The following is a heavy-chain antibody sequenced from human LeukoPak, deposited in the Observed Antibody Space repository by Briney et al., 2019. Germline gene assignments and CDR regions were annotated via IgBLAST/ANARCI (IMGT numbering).Heavy chain of an antibody. CDR2: IYDSGST. V-gene: IGHV4-61*01. D-gene: IGHD6-19*01. CDR1: GGSFSSGIYY. CDR3: ARGTAVAVTRLNY. J-gene: IGHJ4*02. Sequence: PSETLSLTCTVSGGSFSSGIYYWSWIRQPPGKGLEWIGYIYDSGSTNYNPSLKSRPTISVDTSKNQFSLKLSSVPAADPALYSCARGTAVAVTRLNYGGEGTL.